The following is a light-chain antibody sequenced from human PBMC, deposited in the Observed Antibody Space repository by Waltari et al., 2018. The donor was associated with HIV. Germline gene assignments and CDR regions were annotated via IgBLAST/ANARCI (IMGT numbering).Light chain of an antibody. CDR1: QSISSY. Sequence: DIQMTQSPSSLSASVGDRVTITCRASQSISSYLNWYQQKPGKAPKLLIYAASSLQSGVPSRFSGSGSGTDFTLTISSLQPEDFATYYCQQSYNTPGFTFGPGTKVDIK. CDR2: AAS. V-gene: IGKV1-39*01. CDR3: QQSYNTPGFT. J-gene: IGKJ3*01.